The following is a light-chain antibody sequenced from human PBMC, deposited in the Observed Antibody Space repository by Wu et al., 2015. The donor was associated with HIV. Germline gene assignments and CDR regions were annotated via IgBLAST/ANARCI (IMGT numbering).Light chain of an antibody. CDR3: QQYNDWPRT. V-gene: IGKV3-15*01. Sequence: EIVLTQSPVTLSVSPGERATLSCRASQSVSTNLAWYQQNRGQAPRLLIYGASSRATDIPARFSGSGSGTEFTLTINSLQSEDFAVYYCQQYNDWPRTFGQGTKVEIK. CDR2: GAS. J-gene: IGKJ1*01. CDR1: QSVSTN.